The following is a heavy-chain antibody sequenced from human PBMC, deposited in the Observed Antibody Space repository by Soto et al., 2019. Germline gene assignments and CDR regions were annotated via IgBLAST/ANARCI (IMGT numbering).Heavy chain of an antibody. CDR3: ARLGFNYDFLSGYYNVHHYYGIDV. CDR1: GYSFTSYW. V-gene: IGHV5-51*01. Sequence: GESLKISCKGSGYSFTSYWIGWVLQVPWKGLEWMGIIYTGDSDTRYSPSFQGQVTISADKSINSVYLQWSSLKASDTATYYCARLGFNYDFLSGYYNVHHYYGIDVWGQGNTVTVSS. D-gene: IGHD3-3*01. CDR2: IYTGDSDT. J-gene: IGHJ6*02.